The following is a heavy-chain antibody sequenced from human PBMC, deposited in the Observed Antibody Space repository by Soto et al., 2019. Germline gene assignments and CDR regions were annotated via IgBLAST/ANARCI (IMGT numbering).Heavy chain of an antibody. J-gene: IGHJ4*02. D-gene: IGHD6-19*01. CDR1: GFTFNDYY. Sequence: QVQQVESGGGLVKPGGSLRLSCAASGFTFNDYYTSWIRQAPGKGLEWISYISSDGNTISYADSVKGRFTISRDNAKNSLYLQMDGLRAEHAAVYYCARIRTTGSGCYAYWGQGTLVTVSS. V-gene: IGHV3-11*01. CDR2: ISSDGNTI. CDR3: ARIRTTGSGCYAY.